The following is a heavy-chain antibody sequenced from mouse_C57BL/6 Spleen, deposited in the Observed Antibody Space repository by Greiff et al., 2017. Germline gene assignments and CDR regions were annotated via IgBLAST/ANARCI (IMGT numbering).Heavy chain of an antibody. Sequence: VQLKQSGPGLVKPSQSLSLTCSVTGYSITSGYYWNWIRQFPGNKLEWMGYISYDGSNNYNPSLKNRISITRDTSKNQFFLKLNSVTTEDTATYYCARDLDGNYGYGGQGTTLTVSS. CDR1: GYSITSGYY. CDR3: ARDLDGNYGY. J-gene: IGHJ2*01. D-gene: IGHD2-1*01. CDR2: ISYDGSN. V-gene: IGHV3-6*01.